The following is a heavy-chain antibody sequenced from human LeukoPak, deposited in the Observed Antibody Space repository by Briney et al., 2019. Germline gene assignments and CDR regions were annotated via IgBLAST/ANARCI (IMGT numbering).Heavy chain of an antibody. J-gene: IGHJ4*02. CDR3: TSAGPYGSGSRDY. V-gene: IGHV3-7*01. D-gene: IGHD3-10*01. CDR2: IKEDENEK. Sequence: GGSLRLSCVASGLTYNTYWMSWIRQAPGKGLEWVANIKEDENEKHYGDPVKGRFINSRDNAQNSMYLQMNNLGAEDTALYYCTSAGPYGSGSRDYWGRGTLVTVSS. CDR1: GLTYNTYW.